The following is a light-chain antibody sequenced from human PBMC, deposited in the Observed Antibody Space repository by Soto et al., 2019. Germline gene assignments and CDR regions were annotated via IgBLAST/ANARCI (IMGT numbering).Light chain of an antibody. V-gene: IGLV2-14*01. CDR2: EVS. CDR1: SSDVGSYNY. J-gene: IGLJ3*02. Sequence: QSVLTQPASVSGSPGQSITISCTGTSSDVGSYNYVSWYQQHPGKAPKFIIYEVSNRPSGVSNRFSGSKSGNTASLTISGLQAEDEADYYCSSYTSSTTWVFGGGTKLTVL. CDR3: SSYTSSTTWV.